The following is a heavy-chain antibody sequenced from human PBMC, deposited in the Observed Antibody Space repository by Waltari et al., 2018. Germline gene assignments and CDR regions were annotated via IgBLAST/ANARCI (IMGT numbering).Heavy chain of an antibody. CDR1: GFTLSDYY. CDR2: ISSSGSTI. CDR3: ARVRRGVVADAFDI. D-gene: IGHD2-15*01. Sequence: QVQLVESGGGVVQPGRSLRPSCSASGFTLSDYYMSWIRPAPGKGLEWVSYISSSGSTIYYADSVKGRFTISRDNAKNSLYLQMNSLRAEDTAVYYCARVRRGVVADAFDIWGQGTMVTVSS. J-gene: IGHJ3*02. V-gene: IGHV3-11*01.